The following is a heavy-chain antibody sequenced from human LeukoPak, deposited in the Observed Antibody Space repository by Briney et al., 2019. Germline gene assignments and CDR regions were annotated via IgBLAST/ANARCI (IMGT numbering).Heavy chain of an antibody. Sequence: SETLSLTCAVYVGSFSGYCWSWIRQTPGKGLEWVGSIYHSGSTYYNPSLKSRVTISVDTSKNQFSLKLSSVTAADTAVYYCARRRVRYSSSQGEFDPWGQGTLVTVSS. CDR1: VGSFSGYC. D-gene: IGHD6-13*01. CDR3: ARRRVRYSSSQGEFDP. CDR2: IYHSGST. J-gene: IGHJ5*02. V-gene: IGHV4-34*01.